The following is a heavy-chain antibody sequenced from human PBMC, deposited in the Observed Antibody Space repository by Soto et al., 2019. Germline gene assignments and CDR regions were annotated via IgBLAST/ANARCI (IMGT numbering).Heavy chain of an antibody. CDR2: IWYDGSNK. V-gene: IGHV3-33*01. CDR3: ARDLDSSSWYLNY. D-gene: IGHD6-13*01. J-gene: IGHJ4*02. Sequence: QPGGSLRLSCAASGFTFSSYGMHWVRQAPGKGLEWVAVIWYDGSNKYYADSVKGRFTISRDNSKNTLYLQMNSLRAEDTAVYYCARDLDSSSWYLNYWGQGTLVTVSS. CDR1: GFTFSSYG.